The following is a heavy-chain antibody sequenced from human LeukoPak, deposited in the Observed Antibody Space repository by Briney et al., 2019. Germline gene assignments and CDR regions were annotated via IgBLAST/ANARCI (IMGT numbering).Heavy chain of an antibody. V-gene: IGHV1-2*02. Sequence: GASVKVSCKASGYSFTSYAMNWVRQAPGQGLEWMGWINPNSGGTNYAQKFQGRVTMTRDTSISTAYMELSRLRSDDTAVYYCARDFTDSSGYYSLGYWGQGTLVTVSS. J-gene: IGHJ4*02. CDR1: GYSFTSYA. D-gene: IGHD3-22*01. CDR3: ARDFTDSSGYYSLGY. CDR2: INPNSGGT.